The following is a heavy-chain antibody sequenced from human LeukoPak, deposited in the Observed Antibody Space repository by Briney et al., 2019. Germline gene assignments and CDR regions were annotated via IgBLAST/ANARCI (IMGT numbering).Heavy chain of an antibody. CDR2: ISSSGSTI. J-gene: IGHJ4*02. CDR3: ARTRTATAMWGDFDY. CDR1: GFTSSDYY. D-gene: IGHD2-2*01. Sequence: PGGSLRLSCAASGFTSSDYYMSWIRQAPGKGLEWVSYISSSGSTIYYADSVKGRFTISRDNAKNSLYLQMNSLRAEDTAVYYCARTRTATAMWGDFDYWGQGTLVTVSS. V-gene: IGHV3-11*01.